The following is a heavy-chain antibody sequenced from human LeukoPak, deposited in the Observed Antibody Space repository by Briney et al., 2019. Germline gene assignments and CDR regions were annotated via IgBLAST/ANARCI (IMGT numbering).Heavy chain of an antibody. J-gene: IGHJ4*02. CDR1: GFTFSDYH. CDR2: ISSSGSTI. V-gene: IGHV3-11*01. Sequence: GGSLRLSCAASGFTFSDYHMSWIRQAPGKGLEWVSYISSSGSTIYYADSVKGRFTISRDNAKNSLYLQMNSLRAEDTAVYYCASGITVTTRTDYWGQGTLVTVSS. CDR3: ASGITVTTRTDY. D-gene: IGHD4-17*01.